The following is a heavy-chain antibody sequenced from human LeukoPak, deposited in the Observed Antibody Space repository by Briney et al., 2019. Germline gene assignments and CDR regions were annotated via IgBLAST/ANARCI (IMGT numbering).Heavy chain of an antibody. J-gene: IGHJ5*02. V-gene: IGHV1-2*02. CDR3: ARVSCSSTCCYGWFDP. CDR1: GYTFTGYY. Sequence: ASVKVSCKASGYTFTGYYMHWVRQAPGQGLEWMGWINPNSGGTNYAQKFQGRVTMTRDTSISTAYMELSRLRSDDTAVYYCARVSCSSTCCYGWFDPWGQGTLVTVSS. D-gene: IGHD2-2*01. CDR2: INPNSGGT.